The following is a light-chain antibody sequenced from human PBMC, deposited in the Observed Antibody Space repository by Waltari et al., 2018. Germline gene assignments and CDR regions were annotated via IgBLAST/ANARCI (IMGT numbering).Light chain of an antibody. CDR1: QSISTH. V-gene: IGKV1-39*01. J-gene: IGKJ3*01. Sequence: DIQMTQSPSSLSAPVGDRVSITCRASQSISTHLNWYQQKPGKAPKLLIYAASNLQSGVPSRFSGRGSETDFTLTISSLQPEDFAVYYCQQSYNTPRTFGPGTKVDIK. CDR2: AAS. CDR3: QQSYNTPRT.